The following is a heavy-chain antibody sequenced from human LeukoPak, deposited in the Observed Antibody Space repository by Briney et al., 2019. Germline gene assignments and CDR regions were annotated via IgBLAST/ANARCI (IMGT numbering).Heavy chain of an antibody. D-gene: IGHD4-17*01. CDR3: ARDDYADRNRFDY. Sequence: ASVKVSCKASGYTFTSYGISWVRQAPGQGLEWMGWISAYNGNTNYAQKLQGRVTITRDTSANTVYMELSSLRFEDMAVYYCARDDYADRNRFDYWGQGTLVTVSS. J-gene: IGHJ4*02. V-gene: IGHV1-18*03. CDR2: ISAYNGNT. CDR1: GYTFTSYG.